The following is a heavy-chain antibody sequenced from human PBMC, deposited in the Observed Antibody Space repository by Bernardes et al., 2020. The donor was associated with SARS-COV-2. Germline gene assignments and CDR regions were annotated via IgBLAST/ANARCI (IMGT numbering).Heavy chain of an antibody. J-gene: IGHJ4*01. V-gene: IGHV3-9*01. D-gene: IGHD3-10*01. CDR1: GFTFDDYA. CDR2: ISWNSGSI. CDR3: AKEYLGYGSGSSTLAFDY. Sequence: GGSLRLSCAASGFTFDDYAMHWVRQAPGKGLEWVSGISWNSGSIGYADSVKGRFTISRDNAKNSLYLQMNSLRAEDTALYYCAKEYLGYGSGSSTLAFDYW.